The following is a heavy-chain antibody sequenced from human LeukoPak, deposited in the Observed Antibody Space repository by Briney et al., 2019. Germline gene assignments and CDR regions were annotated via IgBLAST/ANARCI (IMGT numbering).Heavy chain of an antibody. CDR2: IIPIFGTA. D-gene: IGHD3-22*01. V-gene: IGHV1-69*13. CDR3: ARAGVGYDSSGYYYTPIDY. CDR1: GGTFSSYA. Sequence: SVKVSCKASGGTFSSYAISWVRQAPGQGLEWMGGIIPIFGTANYAQKFQGRVTITADESTSTAYMELSSLRSEDTAVYYCARAGVGYDSSGYYYTPIDYWGQGTLVTVSS. J-gene: IGHJ4*02.